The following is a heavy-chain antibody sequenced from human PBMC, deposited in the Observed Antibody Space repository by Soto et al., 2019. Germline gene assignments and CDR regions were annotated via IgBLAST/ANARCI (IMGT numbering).Heavy chain of an antibody. CDR1: GFTFSSYS. J-gene: IGHJ6*02. CDR2: ISSSSYI. CDR3: AREEDIVVVPAAPARYYGMDV. Sequence: RLSCAASGFTFSSYSMNWVRQAPGKGLEWVSSISSSSYIYYADSVKGRFTISRDNAKNSLYLQMNSLGAEDTAVYYCAREEDIVVVPAAPARYYGMDVWRQGTTVTVSS. D-gene: IGHD2-2*01. V-gene: IGHV3-21*01.